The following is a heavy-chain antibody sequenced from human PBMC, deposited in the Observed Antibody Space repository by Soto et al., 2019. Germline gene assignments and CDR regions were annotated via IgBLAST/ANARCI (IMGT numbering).Heavy chain of an antibody. CDR2: INHSGST. Sequence: QVQLQQWGAGLLKPSETLSLTCAVYGGSFSGYYWTWIRQPPGTGLEWIGEINHSGSTNYNPSLKSRVTISVDPSKNQLALKLTAVPAADTAVYYCARDKITGLFDYWGPGTLVTVSS. V-gene: IGHV4-34*01. CDR3: ARDKITGLFDY. J-gene: IGHJ4*02. D-gene: IGHD2-8*02. CDR1: GGSFSGYY.